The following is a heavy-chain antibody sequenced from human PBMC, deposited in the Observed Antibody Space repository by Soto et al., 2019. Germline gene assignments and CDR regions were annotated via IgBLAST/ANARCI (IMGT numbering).Heavy chain of an antibody. Sequence: GASVKVSCKASGGTFSSYAISWVRQAPGQGLEWMGGIIPIFGTANYAQKFQGRVTITADKSTSTAYMELSSLRSEDTAVYYCARTTYSXGWLISEVGYYYYGMDVWGQGTTVTVSS. CDR2: IIPIFGTA. V-gene: IGHV1-69*06. D-gene: IGHD6-19*01. J-gene: IGHJ6*02. CDR1: GGTFSSYA. CDR3: ARTTYSXGWLISEVGYYYYGMDV.